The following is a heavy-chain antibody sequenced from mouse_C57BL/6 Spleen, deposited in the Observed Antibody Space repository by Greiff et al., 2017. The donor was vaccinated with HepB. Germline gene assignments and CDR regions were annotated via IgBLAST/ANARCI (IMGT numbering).Heavy chain of an antibody. CDR2: SRNKANDYTT. V-gene: IGHV7-1*01. CDR3: ARVRYFDV. CDR1: GFTFSDFY. J-gene: IGHJ1*03. Sequence: EVKLVESGGGLVQSGRSLRLSCATSGFTFSDFYMEWVRQAPGKGLEWIAASRNKANDYTTEYSASVKGRFIVSRDTSQGILDRQMNALGAEDTAIYYCARVRYFDVWGTGTTVTVSS.